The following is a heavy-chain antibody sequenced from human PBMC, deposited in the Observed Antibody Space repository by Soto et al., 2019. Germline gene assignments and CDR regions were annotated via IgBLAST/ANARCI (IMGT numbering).Heavy chain of an antibody. D-gene: IGHD3-3*01. Sequence: PSETLSLTCTVAGGSMTRSGYYWGWIRQPPGNEPQYIGSVYNNGQTYYNPSLTSPVTISIDTSKNQFSLSLRSVTAADTAVYFCARTRVYDSYNYYGMAVWGQGTTVTVSS. CDR2: VYNNGQT. CDR1: GGSMTRSGYY. V-gene: IGHV4-39*01. CDR3: ARTRVYDSYNYYGMAV. J-gene: IGHJ6*02.